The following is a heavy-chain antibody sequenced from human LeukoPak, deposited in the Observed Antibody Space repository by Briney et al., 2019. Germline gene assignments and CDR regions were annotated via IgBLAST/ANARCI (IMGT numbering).Heavy chain of an antibody. CDR1: GYTFTSYY. V-gene: IGHV1-46*01. J-gene: IGHJ5*02. Sequence: ASVKVSCKAAGYTFTSYYMHWVRQALGQGLEWMGIINPSGGSTSYAQKFQGRVTMTRDTSTSTVYMELSSLRSEDTAVYYCARGVLDDFWSGYNNWFDPWGQGTLVTVSS. CDR2: INPSGGST. D-gene: IGHD3-3*01. CDR3: ARGVLDDFWSGYNNWFDP.